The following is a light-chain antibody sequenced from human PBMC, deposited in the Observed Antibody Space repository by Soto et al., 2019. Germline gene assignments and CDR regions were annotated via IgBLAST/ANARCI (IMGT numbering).Light chain of an antibody. CDR3: CSNAGSHYYV. CDR2: EVT. J-gene: IGLJ1*01. CDR1: SSDGGGYNY. V-gene: IGLV2-8*01. Sequence: QSVLTQPPSASGSPLHSVTIPCTVTSSDGGGYNYVSWYQQHPGKAPKLLTYEVTKRPSGVPDRFSGSKSGNTASLTVSALQSDDEAEYYCCSNAGSHYYVFGTGTKVTVL.